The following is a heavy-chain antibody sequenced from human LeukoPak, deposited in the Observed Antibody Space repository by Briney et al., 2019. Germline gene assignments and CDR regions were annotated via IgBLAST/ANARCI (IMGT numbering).Heavy chain of an antibody. Sequence: PGGSLRLSSAASGFTFSSHSMNWVRQAPGKGLEWVSGISSSSSYLYYTDSVKGRFTVSRDNAKNSLYLQMNSLRAEDTAVYYCARAYSGSYNWFDPWGQGTLVTVSS. V-gene: IGHV3-21*01. CDR1: GFTFSSHS. CDR2: ISSSSSYL. D-gene: IGHD1-26*01. J-gene: IGHJ5*02. CDR3: ARAYSGSYNWFDP.